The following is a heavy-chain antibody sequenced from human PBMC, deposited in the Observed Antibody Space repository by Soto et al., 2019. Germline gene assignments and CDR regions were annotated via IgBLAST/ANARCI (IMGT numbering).Heavy chain of an antibody. CDR1: GFTFGSYG. V-gene: IGHV3-30*18. J-gene: IGHJ4*02. D-gene: IGHD5-18*01. CDR3: AKDIVKYTYGACDY. Sequence: QVQLVESGGAVVQPGKSLRLSCAASGFTFGSYGMYCVRQAPGKGLEWVAAISYDGSNNYHADSVKGRFTISRDNSKNTLYLQLNSLRTEDTAVYYCAKDIVKYTYGACDYWGQGVLVTVSS. CDR2: ISYDGSNN.